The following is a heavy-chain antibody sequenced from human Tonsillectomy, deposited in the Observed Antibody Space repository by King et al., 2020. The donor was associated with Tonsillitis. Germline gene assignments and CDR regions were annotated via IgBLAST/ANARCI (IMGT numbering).Heavy chain of an antibody. CDR2: IRSKAYGGTA. V-gene: IGHV3-49*04. J-gene: IGHJ4*02. CDR1: GFTFGDFA. CDR3: TRWVDTAMADDY. D-gene: IGHD5-18*01. Sequence: VQLVESGGGLVQPGRSLRLSCTASGFTFGDFAMNWVRQAPGKGLEWVGFIRSKAYGGTADYAASVKGRFTISSDDSKSIAYLQMNSLKTEDTAVYYCTRWVDTAMADDYWGQGTLVTVSS.